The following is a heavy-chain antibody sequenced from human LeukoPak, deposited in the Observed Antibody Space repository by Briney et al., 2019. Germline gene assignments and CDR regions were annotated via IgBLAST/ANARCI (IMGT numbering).Heavy chain of an antibody. D-gene: IGHD6-19*01. CDR2: ITGSGTTI. CDR1: GFIFSDYS. J-gene: IGHJ4*02. CDR3: ASGYSGGSYGIDY. V-gene: IGHV3-48*02. Sequence: GGSLRLSCAASGFIFSDYSMNWVRQAPGQGXXXXXXITGSGTTIXXXXSXXXXXXISRDNAKNXLYLQMNSLRDEDTAVYYCASGYSGGSYGIDYWGQGTLVIVSS.